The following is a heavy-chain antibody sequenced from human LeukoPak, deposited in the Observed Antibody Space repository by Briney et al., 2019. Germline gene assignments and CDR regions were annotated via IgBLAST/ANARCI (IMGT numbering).Heavy chain of an antibody. CDR1: GGSFNGYY. V-gene: IGHV4-34*01. D-gene: IGHD6-6*01. Sequence: SSETLSLTCGVYGGSFNGYYWSWIRQPPGKGLEWLGEINHRGSTNYNASLKSRVTISVDTSKKQFSLILSSVTAADTAVYYCARASLEPYFSSSEGYYYAMDVWGQGTTVTVSS. CDR3: ARASLEPYFSSSEGYYYAMDV. J-gene: IGHJ6*02. CDR2: INHRGST.